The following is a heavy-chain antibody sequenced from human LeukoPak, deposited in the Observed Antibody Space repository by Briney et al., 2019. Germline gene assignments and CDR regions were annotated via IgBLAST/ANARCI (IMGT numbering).Heavy chain of an antibody. J-gene: IGHJ5*02. D-gene: IGHD1-20*01. CDR3: ARESITGTPGWFDP. CDR1: GGSFSGYY. CDR2: INHSGST. V-gene: IGHV4-34*01. Sequence: SETLSLTCAVYGGSFSGYYWSWIRQPPGKGLEWIGEINHSGSTNYNPSLKSRVTISVDTSKNQFSLKLSSVTAADTAVYYCARESITGTPGWFDPWGQGTLVTVSS.